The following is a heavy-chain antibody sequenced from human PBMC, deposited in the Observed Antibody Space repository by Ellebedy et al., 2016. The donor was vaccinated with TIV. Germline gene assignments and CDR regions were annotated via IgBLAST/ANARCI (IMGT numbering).Heavy chain of an antibody. Sequence: ASVKVSXXASGYGFTKYGISWVRQAPGQGLELEWMGWISTYSGHTDYAEKFQGRVTMTRDTSTSTAYMEVTSLRSDDTGVYYCAREASAKNGPYWGQGTLVTVSS. J-gene: IGHJ4*02. CDR3: AREASAKNGPY. CDR2: ISTYSGHT. CDR1: GYGFTKYG. D-gene: IGHD2-21*01. V-gene: IGHV1-18*01.